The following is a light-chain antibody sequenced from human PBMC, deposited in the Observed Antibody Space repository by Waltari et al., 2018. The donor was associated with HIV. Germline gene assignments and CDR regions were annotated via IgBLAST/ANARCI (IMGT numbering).Light chain of an antibody. V-gene: IGKV1-39*01. CDR2: AAS. J-gene: IGKJ1*01. Sequence: DTQMTQSPSSLSASVGDRVTITCRSSQNIRIYLNWYNQRQGRAPDLLISAASDLHTGAPSRFSGSGSGTEFSLTSSGLQREDCGIYYCQQNYGSPWTFGRGTNV. CDR1: QNIRIY. CDR3: QQNYGSPWT.